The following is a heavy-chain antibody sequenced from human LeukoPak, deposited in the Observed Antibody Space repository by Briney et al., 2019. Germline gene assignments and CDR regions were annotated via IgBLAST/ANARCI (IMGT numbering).Heavy chain of an antibody. V-gene: IGHV4-31*03. J-gene: IGHJ4*02. Sequence: SQTLSLTCTVSGDSTSSAPYYWSWIRQHPGKGLEWIGYIYYNGQTFYNPSLKSRVSISIGTSKNQFSLKLSSVTAADTAVYYCARGKEYVYYFDYWGQGTLVTVSS. CDR2: IYYNGQT. CDR3: ARGKEYVYYFDY. D-gene: IGHD2-2*01. CDR1: GDSTSSAPYY.